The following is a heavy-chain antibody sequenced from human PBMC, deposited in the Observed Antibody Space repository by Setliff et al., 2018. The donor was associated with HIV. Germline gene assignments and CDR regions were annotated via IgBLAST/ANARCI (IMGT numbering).Heavy chain of an antibody. CDR3: ARSGMATGTLPGRDAFDI. Sequence: SGPTLVNPTETLTLTCTVSGFSLSTSGMCVSWIRQPPGKALEWLARIDWDDDKYYSTSLKTRLTISKDTSKNQVVLTMTNMDPVDTATYYCARSGMATGTLPGRDAFDIWGQGTMVTVSS. CDR1: GFSLSTSGMC. V-gene: IGHV2-70*11. CDR2: IDWDDDK. D-gene: IGHD1-1*01. J-gene: IGHJ3*02.